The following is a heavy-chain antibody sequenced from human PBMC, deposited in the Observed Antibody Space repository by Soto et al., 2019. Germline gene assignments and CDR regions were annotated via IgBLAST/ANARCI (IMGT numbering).Heavy chain of an antibody. Sequence: GGSLRLSCAASGFTFSDYYMSWIRQAPGKGLEWVSYISSSSSYTNYADSVKGRFTISRDNAKNSLCLQMNSLRAEDTAVYYCARSSGGAESFDYWGQGTLVTVSS. D-gene: IGHD2-21*01. CDR1: GFTFSDYY. J-gene: IGHJ4*02. V-gene: IGHV3-11*06. CDR2: ISSSSSYT. CDR3: ARSSGGAESFDY.